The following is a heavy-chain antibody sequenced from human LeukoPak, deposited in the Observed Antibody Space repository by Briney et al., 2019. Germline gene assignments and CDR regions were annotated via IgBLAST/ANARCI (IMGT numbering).Heavy chain of an antibody. CDR1: GFFFSSYW. V-gene: IGHV3-7*01. D-gene: IGHD6-19*01. CDR3: ARAYSSGWNDAFDI. Sequence: GGSLRLSCAASGFFFSSYWMSWVRQAPGKGLEWVAYIKQDGSEKYYVDSVKGRFTISRDNAKNLLYLQMNSLRAEDTAVYYCARAYSSGWNDAFDIWGQGTMVTVSS. CDR2: IKQDGSEK. J-gene: IGHJ3*02.